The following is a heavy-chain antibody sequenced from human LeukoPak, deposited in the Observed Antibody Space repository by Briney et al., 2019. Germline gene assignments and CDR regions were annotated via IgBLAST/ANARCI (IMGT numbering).Heavy chain of an antibody. CDR2: INSDGSST. V-gene: IGHV3-74*01. J-gene: IGHJ6*02. D-gene: IGHD5-18*01. Sequence: PGGSLRLSCAASGFTFSSYWMHWVRQAPGKGLVLLSRINSDGSSTSYADSVKGRFIISSDNAKNTLYLQMNSLRAEDTAVYYCARGRYGDTAMGYYYYGMDVWGQGTTVTVSS. CDR3: ARGRYGDTAMGYYYYGMDV. CDR1: GFTFSSYW.